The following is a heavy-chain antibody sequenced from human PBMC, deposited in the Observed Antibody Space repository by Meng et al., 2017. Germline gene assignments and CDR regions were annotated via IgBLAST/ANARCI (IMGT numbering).Heavy chain of an antibody. CDR2: ITKDGSRK. CDR1: GFIFSNYE. CDR3: ARDFDY. Sequence: VQLGESGGDVVPPGRSLTLSCAASGFIFSNYEMHWVRQAPGKGLEWVACITKDGSRKYYLGSVRGRFTISRDNSKNTLYLEMNSLRSEDTALYYCARDFDYWGQGTLVTVSS. V-gene: IGHV3-30*16. J-gene: IGHJ4*02.